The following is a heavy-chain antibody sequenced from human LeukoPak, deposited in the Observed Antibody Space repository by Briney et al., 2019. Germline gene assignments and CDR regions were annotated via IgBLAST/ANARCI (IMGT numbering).Heavy chain of an antibody. J-gene: IGHJ4*02. Sequence: GGSLRLSCGASGFTFSTNAMSWVRQAPGKGLEWVSGISDGGGRTFYAESVKGRFTVSRDNSKNTLYLRMNSLRAEDTAIYYCTKNQILDDSGSWYAFWGQGTLVTVSS. CDR2: ISDGGGRT. CDR3: TKNQILDDSGSWYAF. D-gene: IGHD6-13*01. CDR1: GFTFSTNA. V-gene: IGHV3-23*01.